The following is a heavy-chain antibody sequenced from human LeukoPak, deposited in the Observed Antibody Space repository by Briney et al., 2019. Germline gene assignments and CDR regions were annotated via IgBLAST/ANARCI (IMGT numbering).Heavy chain of an antibody. Sequence: QPGRSLRLSCATSGFTFRSYGMHWVRQAPGKGPEWVAVIWYDGSKKYYADSVKGRFTISRDNSKSTLYLQMNSLRAEDTAVYYCARGLGGNSAAFDIWGQGTMVTVSS. D-gene: IGHD4-23*01. V-gene: IGHV3-33*01. CDR2: IWYDGSKK. CDR1: GFTFRSYG. J-gene: IGHJ3*02. CDR3: ARGLGGNSAAFDI.